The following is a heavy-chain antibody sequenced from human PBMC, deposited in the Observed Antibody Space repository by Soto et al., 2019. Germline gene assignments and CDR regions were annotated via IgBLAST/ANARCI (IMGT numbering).Heavy chain of an antibody. CDR1: GGSISSYY. D-gene: IGHD5-12*01. CDR2: IYYSGST. V-gene: IGHV4-59*01. J-gene: IGHJ6*02. Sequence: SETLSLTCTVSGGSISSYYWSWIRQPPGKGLEWIGYIYYSGSTNYNPSLKSRVTISVDTSKNQFSLKLSSVTAVDTAVYYCARDRSGYAGGYYYYGMDVWGQGTTVT. CDR3: ARDRSGYAGGYYYYGMDV.